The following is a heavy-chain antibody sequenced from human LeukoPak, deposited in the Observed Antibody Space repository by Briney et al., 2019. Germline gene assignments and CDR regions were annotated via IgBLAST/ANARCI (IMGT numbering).Heavy chain of an antibody. CDR2: ISSSSTI. Sequence: GGSLRLSCAASGFTFSSYAMNWVRQAPGKGLEWVSYISSSSTIYYADSVKGRFTISRDNAKNSLYLQMNSLRDEDTAVYYCARDNGPQVDYWGQGTLVTVSS. CDR1: GFTFSSYA. J-gene: IGHJ4*02. V-gene: IGHV3-48*02. CDR3: ARDNGPQVDY.